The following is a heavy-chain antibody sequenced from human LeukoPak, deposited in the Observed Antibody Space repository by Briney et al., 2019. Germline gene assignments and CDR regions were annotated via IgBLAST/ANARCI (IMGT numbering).Heavy chain of an antibody. CDR1: GYTFTGYY. Sequence: ASVTVSCTASGYTFTGYYMHWVRQAPGQGLEWMGWINPNSGGTNYAQKFQGRVTMTRDTSISTAYMELSRLRSDDTAVYYCTGVGATTGIGYWGQGTLVTVSS. CDR2: INPNSGGT. CDR3: TGVGATTGIGY. V-gene: IGHV1-2*02. D-gene: IGHD1-26*01. J-gene: IGHJ4*02.